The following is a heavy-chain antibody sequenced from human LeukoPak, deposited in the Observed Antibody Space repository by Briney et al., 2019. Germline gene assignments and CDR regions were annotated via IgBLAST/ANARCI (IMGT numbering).Heavy chain of an antibody. Sequence: PSETLSLTCTVSGGSISSYYWSWIRQPPGKGLEWIGYIYCSGSTNYNPSLKSRVTISVDTSKNQFSLKLSSVTAADTAVYYCARDLDCSGGSCYGWFDPWGQGTLVTVSS. D-gene: IGHD2-15*01. CDR1: GGSISSYY. CDR2: IYCSGST. J-gene: IGHJ5*02. V-gene: IGHV4-59*01. CDR3: ARDLDCSGGSCYGWFDP.